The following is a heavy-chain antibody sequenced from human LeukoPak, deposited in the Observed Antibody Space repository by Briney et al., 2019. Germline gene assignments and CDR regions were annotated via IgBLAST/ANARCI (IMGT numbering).Heavy chain of an antibody. CDR2: IYHSGST. V-gene: IGHV4-59*04. CDR3: ASYYCSGGSCYTYYFDY. J-gene: IGHJ4*02. CDR1: GGSISSYY. D-gene: IGHD2-15*01. Sequence: SETLSLTCTVSGGSISSYYWSWIRLPPGKGLEWIGYIYHSGSTYYNPSLKSRVTISVDTSKNQFSLMLSSVTAADTAVYYCASYYCSGGSCYTYYFDYWGQGTLVTVSS.